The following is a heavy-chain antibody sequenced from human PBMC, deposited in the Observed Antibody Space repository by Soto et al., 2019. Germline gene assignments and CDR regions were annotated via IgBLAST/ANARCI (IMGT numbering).Heavy chain of an antibody. CDR3: ARGRGPSYYYYYMAV. V-gene: IGHV3-23*01. J-gene: IGHJ6*03. Sequence: GGSLRLSCAASGFTFSSYAMSWVRQAPGKGLEWVSSISSSSASTYYADSVKGRFTISRDNAKKTLYLQMDSLRAEDTAIYYCARGRGPSYYYYYMAVWGRGTTVTVSS. CDR2: ISSSSAST. CDR1: GFTFSSYA.